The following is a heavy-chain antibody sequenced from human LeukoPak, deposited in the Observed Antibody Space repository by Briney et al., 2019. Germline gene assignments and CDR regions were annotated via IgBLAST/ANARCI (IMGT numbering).Heavy chain of an antibody. J-gene: IGHJ3*02. V-gene: IGHV4-4*07. CDR3: AGGRYCSGDICSGSDAFDI. D-gene: IGHD2-15*01. CDR1: GGSINNYY. CDR2: IYTSGST. Sequence: SETLSLTCTVSGGSINNYYWSWVRQPAGKGLEWVGRIYTSGSTNYNPSLKSRVTMSVDTSKNQFSLKRSSVTAADTSVYYGAGGRYCSGDICSGSDAFDIWGQGTMVSVSS.